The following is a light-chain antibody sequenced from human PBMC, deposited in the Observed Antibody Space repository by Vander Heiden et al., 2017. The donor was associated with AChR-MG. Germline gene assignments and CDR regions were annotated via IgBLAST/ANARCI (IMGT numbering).Light chain of an antibody. CDR1: HSLLHNNGQNF. CDR2: LGS. CDR3: RQARQVPPT. V-gene: IGKV2-28*01. Sequence: EIVMTQSPLSLHVTPGEPASISCRSSHSLLHNNGQNFLDWYLQKPGQPPQLLIYLGSNRASGVPDRFSGSGSGTRFTLKISRVEAEDVGVYYCRQARQVPPTFGQGTKVEI. J-gene: IGKJ1*01.